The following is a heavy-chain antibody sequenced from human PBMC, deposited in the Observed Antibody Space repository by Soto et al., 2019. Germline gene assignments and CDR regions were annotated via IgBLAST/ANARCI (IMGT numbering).Heavy chain of an antibody. CDR2: IYPSDSDT. CDR1: GYNFAGYW. Sequence: GESLKISCNGSGYNFAGYWIAWVGQMPGKVLELMGIIYPSDSDTRYRLSFQGRVTISSDNSKNSVDLQLSSLKPADTATYYCARREVSTWTFDYWGQGXLVTVYS. V-gene: IGHV5-51*01. D-gene: IGHD1-1*01. J-gene: IGHJ4*02. CDR3: ARREVSTWTFDY.